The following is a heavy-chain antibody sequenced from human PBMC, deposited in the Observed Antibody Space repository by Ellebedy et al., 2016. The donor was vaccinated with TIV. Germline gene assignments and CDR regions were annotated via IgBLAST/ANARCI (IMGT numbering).Heavy chain of an antibody. CDR3: VTWGQSYGR. CDR2: ITNTGSTT. CDR1: GFTFSDYY. Sequence: PGGSLRLSCTASGFTFSDYYMSWVRQAPGKGLEWVSYITNTGSTTYYADSVRGRFTVARDNAKNSLYLQMNSLRADDTAVYYCVTWGQSYGRWGQGALVTVSS. D-gene: IGHD3-16*01. V-gene: IGHV3-11*01. J-gene: IGHJ4*02.